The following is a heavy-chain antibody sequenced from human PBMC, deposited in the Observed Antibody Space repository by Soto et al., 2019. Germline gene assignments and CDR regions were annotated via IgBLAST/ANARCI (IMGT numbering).Heavy chain of an antibody. CDR3: ARIAAVRSNSAY. D-gene: IGHD6-6*01. Sequence: QPPGKGLEWIGEIYHSGSTNYNPSLKSRVTISVDKSKNQFSLKLSSVTAADTAVYSCARIAAVRSNSAYWGNGTLVPGFS. J-gene: IGHJ4*01. CDR2: IYHSGST. V-gene: IGHV4-4*01.